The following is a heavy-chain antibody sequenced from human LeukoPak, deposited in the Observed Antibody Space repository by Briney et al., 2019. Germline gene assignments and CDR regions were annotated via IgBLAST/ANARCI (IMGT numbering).Heavy chain of an antibody. CDR2: ISPGSDVI. Sequence: GGSLRLSCAAWVLILRIYSINWVREAPGKGLEGVSHISPGSDVISYADSVKGRFSMSRDNAKNSQYLQMNTLRDDDTAVYYCVRDHNWSFDIWGQGTVVTASS. CDR1: VLILRIYS. V-gene: IGHV3-48*02. D-gene: IGHD1-1*01. CDR3: VRDHNWSFDI. J-gene: IGHJ3*02.